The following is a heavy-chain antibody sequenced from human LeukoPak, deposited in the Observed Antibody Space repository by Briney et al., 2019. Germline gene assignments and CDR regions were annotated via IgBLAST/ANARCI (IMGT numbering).Heavy chain of an antibody. CDR1: GGSISSYY. D-gene: IGHD3-9*01. V-gene: IGHV4-59*12. Sequence: SETLSLTCTVSGGSISSYYWSWIRQPPGKGLEWIGYIYYSGSTNYNPSLKSRVTISVDTSKNQFSLKLISVTAADTAVYYCARALVPYYDILTGYYKHPIDAFDIWGQGTMVTVSS. CDR3: ARALVPYYDILTGYYKHPIDAFDI. CDR2: IYYSGST. J-gene: IGHJ3*02.